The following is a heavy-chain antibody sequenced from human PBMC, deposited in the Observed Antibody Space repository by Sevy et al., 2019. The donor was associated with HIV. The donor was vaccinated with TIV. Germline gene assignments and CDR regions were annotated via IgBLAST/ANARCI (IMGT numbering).Heavy chain of an antibody. CDR1: GFTFRNFA. D-gene: IGHD2-2*01. CDR3: ARDGGCTSTSCLLYFDY. J-gene: IGHJ4*02. Sequence: GGSLRLSCTASGFTFRNFAMSWVRQAPGKGLEWVSTISGNGVSSYYADSVKGRFTISRDNAKNSVYLQMNSLRAEDTAVYYCARDGGCTSTSCLLYFDYWGQGTLVTVSS. V-gene: IGHV3-23*01. CDR2: ISGNGVSS.